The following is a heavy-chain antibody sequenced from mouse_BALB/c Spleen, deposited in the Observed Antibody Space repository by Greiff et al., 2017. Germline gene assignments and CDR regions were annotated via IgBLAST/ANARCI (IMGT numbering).Heavy chain of an antibody. Sequence: EVKLVESGGGLVKPGGSLKLSCAASGFTFSDYYMYWVRQTPVKRLEWVATISDGGSYTYYPDSVKGRFTISRDNAKNNLYLQMSSLKSEDTAMYYCARDNWDEAYWGQGTLVTVSA. V-gene: IGHV5-4*02. CDR1: GFTFSDYY. D-gene: IGHD4-1*01. J-gene: IGHJ3*01. CDR2: ISDGGSYT. CDR3: ARDNWDEAY.